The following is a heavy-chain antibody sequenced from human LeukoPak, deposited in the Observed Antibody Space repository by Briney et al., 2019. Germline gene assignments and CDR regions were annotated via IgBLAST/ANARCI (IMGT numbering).Heavy chain of an antibody. Sequence: SETLSLTCTVSGGSISSYYWSWIRQPPGKGLEWIGYIYYSGSTNYNPSLKSRVTISVDTSKNQFSLKLSSVTAADTAVYYCARVGSSTNGEIDYWGQGTLVTVSS. V-gene: IGHV4-59*01. CDR1: GGSISSYY. CDR2: IYYSGST. CDR3: ARVGSSTNGEIDY. J-gene: IGHJ4*02. D-gene: IGHD2-2*01.